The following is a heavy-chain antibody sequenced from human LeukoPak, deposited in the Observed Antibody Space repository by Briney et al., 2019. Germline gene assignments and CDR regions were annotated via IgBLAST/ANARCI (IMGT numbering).Heavy chain of an antibody. CDR3: ATYSSGGQHYYYYYGMDV. CDR1: GYTLTELS. D-gene: IGHD6-25*01. V-gene: IGHV1-24*01. CDR2: FDPEDGET. J-gene: IGHJ6*02. Sequence: ASVKVSCKVSGYTLTELSMHWVRQAPGKGLEWMGGFDPEDGETIYAQKFQGRVTMTEDTSTDTAYMELSSLRSEDTAVYYCATYSSGGQHYYYYYGMDVWGQGTLVTVSS.